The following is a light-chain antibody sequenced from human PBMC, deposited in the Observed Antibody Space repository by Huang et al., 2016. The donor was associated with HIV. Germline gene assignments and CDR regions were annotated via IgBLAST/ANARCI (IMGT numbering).Light chain of an antibody. CDR3: QQYDNLPIT. V-gene: IGKV1-33*01. Sequence: DIQMTQSPSSLSASVGDRVTITCQASQDISTYLNWYQQKPGKAPKVLSYAAYNLETGVPSRFSGSGSGTNFTFTISSLQPEDIATYYCQQYDNLPITFGQGTRLEI. CDR1: QDISTY. J-gene: IGKJ5*01. CDR2: AAY.